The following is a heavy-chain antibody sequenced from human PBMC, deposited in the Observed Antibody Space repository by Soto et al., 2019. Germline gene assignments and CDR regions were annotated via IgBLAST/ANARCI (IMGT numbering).Heavy chain of an antibody. CDR1: GGSISSGGYY. CDR2: IYYSGST. D-gene: IGHD6-13*01. V-gene: IGHV4-31*03. J-gene: IGHJ4*02. CDR3: AREGIAAAGKTSGYYFDY. Sequence: QVQLQESGPGLVKPSQTLSLTCTVSGGSISSGGYYWSWIRQHPGKGLEWIGYIYYSGSTYYNPSLKSRVTISVDTSKNQCSLKLSSVTAADTAVYYCAREGIAAAGKTSGYYFDYWGQGTLVTVSS.